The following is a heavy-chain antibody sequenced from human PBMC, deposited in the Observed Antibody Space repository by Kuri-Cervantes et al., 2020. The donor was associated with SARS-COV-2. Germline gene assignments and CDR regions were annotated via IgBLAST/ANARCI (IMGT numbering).Heavy chain of an antibody. CDR3: ARASSHYYDFWSGSYDAFDI. V-gene: IGHV1-8*03. CDR2: MNPNSGNT. D-gene: IGHD3-3*01. CDR1: GYTFTSYD. Sequence: ASVKVSCKASGYTFTSYDINWVRQATGQGLEWMGWMNPNSGNTGYAQKFQGRVTITRNTSISTAYMELSGLRSEDTAVYYCARASSHYYDFWSGSYDAFDIWGQGTMVTVSS. J-gene: IGHJ3*02.